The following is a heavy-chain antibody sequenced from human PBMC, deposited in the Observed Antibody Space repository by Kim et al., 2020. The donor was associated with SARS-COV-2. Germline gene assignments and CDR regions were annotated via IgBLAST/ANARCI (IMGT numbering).Heavy chain of an antibody. D-gene: IGHD6-19*01. CDR3: ATGVAVAGRSSDYYYYGMDV. Sequence: ASVKVSCKVSGYTLTELSMHWVRQAPGKGLEWMGGFYPEDGETIYAQKFQGRVTMTEDTSTDTAYMELSSLRSEDTAVYYCATGVAVAGRSSDYYYYGMDVWGQGTTVTVSS. CDR1: GYTLTELS. J-gene: IGHJ6*02. CDR2: FYPEDGET. V-gene: IGHV1-24*01.